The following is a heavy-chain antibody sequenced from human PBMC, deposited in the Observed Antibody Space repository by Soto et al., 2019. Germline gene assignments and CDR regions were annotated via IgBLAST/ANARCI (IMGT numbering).Heavy chain of an antibody. CDR3: ARWGDTAGISLPAFDG. Sequence: QVQMQESGPGLVKPSETLSLTCTVSGVSITSYYWNWIRQIPEKGLEWIGFIHYSGGSKFNPSLKSVLRVSVDTSKNQYSLRLNFLTAADTAIYYCARWGDTAGISLPAFDGWGQGAMVTVSS. D-gene: IGHD2-21*02. CDR2: IHYSGGS. V-gene: IGHV4-59*08. CDR1: GVSITSYY. J-gene: IGHJ3*01.